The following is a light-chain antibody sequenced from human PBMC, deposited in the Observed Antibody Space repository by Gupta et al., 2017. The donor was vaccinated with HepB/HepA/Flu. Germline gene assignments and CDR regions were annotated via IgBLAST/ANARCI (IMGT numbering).Light chain of an antibody. V-gene: IGLV1-47*01. Sequence: SVLTQPPSASGTPGQRVTISCSGSSSNIGSNYVYWYQQFPGTAPKLLIYRNNQRPSGVPDRFSGSKSGTSASLAISGLRADDEADYYCATGDDSLSGYVFGNGTKVTVL. J-gene: IGLJ1*01. CDR3: ATGDDSLSGYV. CDR1: SSNIGSNY. CDR2: RNN.